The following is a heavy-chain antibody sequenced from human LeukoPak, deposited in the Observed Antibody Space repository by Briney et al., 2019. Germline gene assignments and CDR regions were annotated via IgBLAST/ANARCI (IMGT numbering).Heavy chain of an antibody. CDR1: GFTFGSYS. J-gene: IGHJ4*02. CDR2: ISSSSSYI. D-gene: IGHD3-16*02. CDR3: ARDTYYDYVWGSYRPPYFDY. Sequence: PGGSLRLSCAASGFTFGSYSMNWVRQAPGKGLEWVSSISSSSSYIYYADSVKGRFTISRDNAKNSLYLQMNSLRAEDTAVYYCARDTYYDYVWGSYRPPYFDYWGQGTLVTVSS. V-gene: IGHV3-21*01.